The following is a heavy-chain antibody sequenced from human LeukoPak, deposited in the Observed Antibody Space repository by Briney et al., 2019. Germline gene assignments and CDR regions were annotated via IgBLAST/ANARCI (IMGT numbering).Heavy chain of an antibody. J-gene: IGHJ6*02. D-gene: IGHD3-10*02. CDR3: ARDPGGGYVFGYYYYGMDV. CDR2: ISSSSSYI. V-gene: IGHV3-21*01. Sequence: GGSLRLSCAASGFTFSSYSMNWVRQAPGKGLEWVSSISSSSSYIYYADSVKSRFTISRDNTKNTLYLQMNSLRAEDTAVYYCARDPGGGYVFGYYYYGMDVWGQGTTVTVSS. CDR1: GFTFSSYS.